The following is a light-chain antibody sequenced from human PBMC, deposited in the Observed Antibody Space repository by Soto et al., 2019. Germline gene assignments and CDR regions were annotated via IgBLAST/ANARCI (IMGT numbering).Light chain of an antibody. V-gene: IGKV1-9*01. Sequence: DIQLTQSPSFLSASEGDRVTIACRASQGIGNLLAWYQQKPGKGPKLLICFASTLQSGVPSRFTGSGSGTEFTLTISSLQPEDFGTYYCQQFTSYPRTFGQGTKVEIK. CDR1: QGIGNL. J-gene: IGKJ1*01. CDR3: QQFTSYPRT. CDR2: FAS.